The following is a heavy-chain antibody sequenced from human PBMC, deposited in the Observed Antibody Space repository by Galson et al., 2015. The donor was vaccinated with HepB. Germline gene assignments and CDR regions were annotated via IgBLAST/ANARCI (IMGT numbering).Heavy chain of an antibody. J-gene: IGHJ4*02. CDR1: GYTFTNYY. CDR2: INPSLGTT. Sequence: SVKVSCKASGYTFTNYYINWVRQAPGQGPEWMGVINPSLGTTTYAQKFQGRVTMTRDTSTSTVYMELSSLRSEDTAVYYCARDLGTVYGSGSYYLDYWGQGTLVTVSS. V-gene: IGHV1-46*01. CDR3: ARDLGTVYGSGSYYLDY. D-gene: IGHD3-10*01.